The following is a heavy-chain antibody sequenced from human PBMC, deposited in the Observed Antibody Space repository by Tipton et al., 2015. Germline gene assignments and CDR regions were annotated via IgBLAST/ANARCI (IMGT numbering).Heavy chain of an antibody. Sequence: TLSLTCTVSGGSISSSSYYWGWIRQFPGKGLEWIGSIYFSGSTYYNPSLKSRVTISIDTSKNQFSLKLSSVTAADSAVYYCARGEEYYDFWSAYLGYFDYWGQGTLVTVSS. D-gene: IGHD3-3*01. J-gene: IGHJ4*02. V-gene: IGHV4-39*01. CDR1: GGSISSSSYY. CDR3: ARGEEYYDFWSAYLGYFDY. CDR2: IYFSGST.